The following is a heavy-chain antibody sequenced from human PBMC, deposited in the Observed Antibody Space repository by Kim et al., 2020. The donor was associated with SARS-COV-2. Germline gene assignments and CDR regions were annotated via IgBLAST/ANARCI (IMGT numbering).Heavy chain of an antibody. V-gene: IGHV3-74*01. J-gene: IGHJ2*01. Sequence: GGSLRLSCAASGFTFSSYWMHWVRQAPGKGLVWVSRINSDGSSTSYADSVKGRFTISRDNAKNTLYLQMNSLRAEDTAVYYCARALRGRYFDWYFDLWGRGTLVTVSS. CDR2: INSDGSST. CDR3: ARALRGRYFDWYFDL. CDR1: GFTFSSYW. D-gene: IGHD3-9*01.